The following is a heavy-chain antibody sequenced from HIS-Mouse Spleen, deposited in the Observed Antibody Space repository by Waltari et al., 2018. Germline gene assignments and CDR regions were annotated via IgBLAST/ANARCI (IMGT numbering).Heavy chain of an antibody. CDR3: ARVGLGIAFDI. Sequence: QVQLVQSGAEVKKPGASVKVSCKASGYTFTGYYMHWVRQAPGKGLEWMGWSNPNSGGTNYAQKVQGRVTMTRDTSISTAYMELGRLRYDDTAVYYCARVGLGIAFDIWGQGTMVTVSS. D-gene: IGHD7-27*01. J-gene: IGHJ3*02. CDR1: GYTFTGYY. V-gene: IGHV1-2*02. CDR2: SNPNSGGT.